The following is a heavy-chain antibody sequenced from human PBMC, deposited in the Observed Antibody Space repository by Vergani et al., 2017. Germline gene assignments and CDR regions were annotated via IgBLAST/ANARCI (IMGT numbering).Heavy chain of an antibody. Sequence: EVQLVESGGGLVQPGGSLRLSCAASGFTFSSYEMNWVRQAPGKGLEWVSYISSSGSTIYYADSVKGRFTISRDNAKKSLYLQMNSLRAEDTAVYYCAREHMAGSAFDIWGQGTMVTVSS. D-gene: IGHD1-26*01. J-gene: IGHJ3*02. CDR2: ISSSGSTI. CDR1: GFTFSSYE. V-gene: IGHV3-48*03. CDR3: AREHMAGSAFDI.